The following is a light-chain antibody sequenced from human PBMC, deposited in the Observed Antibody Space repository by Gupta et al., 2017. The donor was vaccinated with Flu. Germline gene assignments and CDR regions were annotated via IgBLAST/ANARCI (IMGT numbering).Light chain of an antibody. J-gene: IGLJ1*01. CDR1: SSDLGSYNL. CDR2: EVS. Sequence: QSALTQPASVSASPGQSITISCTGTSSDLGSYNLVSWYRQFPGEAPKRRIVEVSERPSGVSDRFSGSKAGNTASLTISGLQAEDEADYYCCSYSGTKSRYVFGTGTKVSVL. CDR3: CSYSGTKSRYV. V-gene: IGLV2-23*02.